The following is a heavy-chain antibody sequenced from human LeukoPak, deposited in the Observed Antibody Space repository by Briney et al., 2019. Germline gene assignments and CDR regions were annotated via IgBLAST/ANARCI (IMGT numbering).Heavy chain of an antibody. J-gene: IGHJ4*02. CDR3: AKGGNVGSSGWYRAYYFDN. Sequence: GGSLRLSCAASGFTFSSHPMSWVRQAPGKGLEWVSAISGSGGSTYYADSVKGRFTISRDNSKNTLYLQMNSLRAEDTAVYYCAKGGNVGSSGWYRAYYFDNWGQGTLVTVSS. V-gene: IGHV3-23*01. D-gene: IGHD6-19*01. CDR2: ISGSGGST. CDR1: GFTFSSHP.